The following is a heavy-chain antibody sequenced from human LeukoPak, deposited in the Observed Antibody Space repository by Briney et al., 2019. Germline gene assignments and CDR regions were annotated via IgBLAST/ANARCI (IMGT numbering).Heavy chain of an antibody. D-gene: IGHD2-21*02. CDR2: ISGSGGNT. CDR3: AKPYGTDCGGDCYFDY. CDR1: GFTFRSYA. Sequence: GGSLRLSCAALGFTFRSYAISGVRQAPGKGVEWVSAISGSGGNTYYADSVRGRFTISRDNSRNTLHLQMNRLRAEDTALYYCAKPYGTDCGGDCYFDYWGQGTLVSVSS. V-gene: IGHV3-23*01. J-gene: IGHJ4*02.